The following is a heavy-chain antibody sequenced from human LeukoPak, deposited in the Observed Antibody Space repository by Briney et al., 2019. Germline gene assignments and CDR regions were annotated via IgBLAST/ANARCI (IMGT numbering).Heavy chain of an antibody. Sequence: SETLSLTCTVSGGSINSGSYYWSWIRQPAGKGLEWIGRIYTSGSTKYNPSLKSRVTMSVDTSKNQFSLKLNSVTAADTAVYYCARDYDVLTAYPPTQLFDPWGQGTLVTVSS. J-gene: IGHJ5*02. D-gene: IGHD3-9*01. CDR2: IYTSGST. V-gene: IGHV4-61*02. CDR3: ARDYDVLTAYPPTQLFDP. CDR1: GGSINSGSYY.